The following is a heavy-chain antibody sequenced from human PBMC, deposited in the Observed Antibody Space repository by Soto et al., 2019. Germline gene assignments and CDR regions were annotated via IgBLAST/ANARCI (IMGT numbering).Heavy chain of an antibody. CDR3: AREGYCGGDCYQTDFHY. D-gene: IGHD2-21*02. CDR1: GFTFSTYS. V-gene: IGHV3-48*04. J-gene: IGHJ4*02. Sequence: GGSLRVSCAASGFTFSTYSMNWVRQAPGKGLEWIAYITSSSSTIFYADSVKGRFTISRDNAKNTLYLQMNSLRAEDTAVYYCAREGYCGGDCYQTDFHYSGQAPLVTVSS. CDR2: ITSSSSTI.